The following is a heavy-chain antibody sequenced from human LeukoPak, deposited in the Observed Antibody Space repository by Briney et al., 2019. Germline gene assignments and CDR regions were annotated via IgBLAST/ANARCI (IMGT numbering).Heavy chain of an antibody. V-gene: IGHV1-8*01. J-gene: IGHJ6*03. D-gene: IGHD3-10*01. CDR1: GYTFTTYD. CDR2: MNPNSGNT. Sequence: ASVKVSCKASGYTFTTYDINWVRQATGQGLEWMGWMNPNSGNTGYAQKFQGRVTITRNTSISTAYMELSSLRSEDTAVYYCARGPLLLWFGELSGVYYYMDVWGKGTTVTVSS. CDR3: ARGPLLLWFGELSGVYYYMDV.